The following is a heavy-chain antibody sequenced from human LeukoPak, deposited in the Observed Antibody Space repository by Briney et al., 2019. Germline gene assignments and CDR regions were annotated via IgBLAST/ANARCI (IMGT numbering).Heavy chain of an antibody. CDR2: IIPISGTT. D-gene: IGHD1-26*01. Sequence: SVKVSCKASGGTFSSYGVSWVRQAPGQGLEWMGGIIPISGTTNYAQKFQGRVTITADESTSTAYMELSSLRSEDTAVYYCARGLTKTVGGSTLTWFDPWGQGTLVTVSS. CDR3: ARGLTKTVGGSTLTWFDP. J-gene: IGHJ5*02. V-gene: IGHV1-69*13. CDR1: GGTFSSYG.